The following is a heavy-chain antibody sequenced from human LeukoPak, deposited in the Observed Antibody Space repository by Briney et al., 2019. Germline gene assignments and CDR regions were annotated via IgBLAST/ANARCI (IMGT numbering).Heavy chain of an antibody. CDR2: IYYSGST. V-gene: IGHV4-39*01. D-gene: IGHD5-18*01. CDR3: VSHPYSSYCYHMDV. Sequence: SETLSLTCIASGGSISSISSNNYHWGWIRQPPGKGLEWIGSIYYSGSTYYNPSLKSRVTISVDTSKNQFSLKLSSVTAADTAVYYCVSHPYSSYCYHMDVWGRGTTVTVSS. CDR1: GGSISSISSNNYH. J-gene: IGHJ6*02.